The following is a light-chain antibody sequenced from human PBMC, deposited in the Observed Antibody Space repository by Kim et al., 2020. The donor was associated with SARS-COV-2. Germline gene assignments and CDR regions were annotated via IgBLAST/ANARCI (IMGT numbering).Light chain of an antibody. J-gene: IGKJ5*01. V-gene: IGKV3-20*01. CDR1: RGVTTTY. Sequence: SQGETAPPPCKASRGVTTTYLAWYQQKPGQPPRLLIYIASSRATGIPDRFSGSGSGTEFTLTISRLEPEDFAVYYCHQYGSPPSTFGQGTRLEIK. CDR2: IAS. CDR3: HQYGSPPST.